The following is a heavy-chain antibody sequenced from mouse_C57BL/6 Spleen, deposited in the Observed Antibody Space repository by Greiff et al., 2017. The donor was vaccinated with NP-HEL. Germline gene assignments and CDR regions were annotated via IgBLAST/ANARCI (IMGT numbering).Heavy chain of an antibody. Sequence: QVQLQQSGAELVKPGASVKLSCKASGYTFTEYTIHWVKQRSGQGLEWIGWFYPGSGSIKYNEKFKDKATLTADKSSSTVYMELSRLTSEDSAVYVCARHEEGGYSNYEYAMDYWGQGTSVTVSS. CDR3: ARHEEGGYSNYEYAMDY. V-gene: IGHV1-62-2*01. CDR2: FYPGSGSI. J-gene: IGHJ4*01. D-gene: IGHD2-5*01. CDR1: GYTFTEYT.